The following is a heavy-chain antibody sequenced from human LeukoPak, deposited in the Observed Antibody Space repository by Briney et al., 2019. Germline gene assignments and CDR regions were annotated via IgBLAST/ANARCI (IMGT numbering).Heavy chain of an antibody. J-gene: IGHJ3*02. Sequence: PGGSLRLSCAASGFTFSSYAMSWVRQAPGKGLEWVSTISGSGDTTYYADSVKGRFTISRDNSKNTLYLQMNSLRAEDTAVYYCARAGYGYDLSEQIDDAFDIWGQGTMVTVSS. CDR1: GFTFSSYA. CDR2: ISGSGDTT. D-gene: IGHD3/OR15-3a*01. V-gene: IGHV3-23*01. CDR3: ARAGYGYDLSEQIDDAFDI.